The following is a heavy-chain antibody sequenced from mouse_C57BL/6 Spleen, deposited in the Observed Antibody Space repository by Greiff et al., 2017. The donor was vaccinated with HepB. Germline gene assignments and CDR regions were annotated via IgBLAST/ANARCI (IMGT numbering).Heavy chain of an antibody. CDR3: ARGNWDGLNWYFDV. J-gene: IGHJ1*03. D-gene: IGHD4-1*01. CDR2: IHPNSGST. CDR1: GYTFTSYW. Sequence: QVQLQQSGAELVKPGASVKLSCKASGYTFTSYWMHWVKQRPGQGLEWIGMIHPNSGSTNYNEKFKSKATLTVDKSSSTAYMQLSSLTSEDSAVYYCARGNWDGLNWYFDVWGTGTTVTVSS. V-gene: IGHV1-64*01.